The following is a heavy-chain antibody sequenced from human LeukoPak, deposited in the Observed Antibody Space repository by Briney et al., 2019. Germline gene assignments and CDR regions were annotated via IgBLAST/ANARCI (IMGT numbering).Heavy chain of an antibody. D-gene: IGHD3-22*01. CDR1: GGSISIYY. Sequence: SETLSLTCTVSGGSISIYYWSWIRQPPGKGLEWIGEINHSGSTNYNPSLKSRVTISVDTSKNQFSLKLSSVTAADTAVYYCASETGNYYDSSGYYAYWGQGTLVTVSS. CDR2: INHSGST. V-gene: IGHV4-34*01. CDR3: ASETGNYYDSSGYYAY. J-gene: IGHJ4*02.